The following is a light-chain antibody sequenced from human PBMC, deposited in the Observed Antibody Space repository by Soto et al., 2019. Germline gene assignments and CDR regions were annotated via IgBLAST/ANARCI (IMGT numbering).Light chain of an antibody. CDR3: QVWDDRGLHVV. J-gene: IGLJ3*02. Sequence: SYELTQAPSVSVAPGQTARITCGGDNTGDKRVHWYQQRPGQAPVLVVYDDRDRPSGIPERFSGSNSGNTATLTISRVEGGDEADYYCQVWDDRGLHVVFGGGTKLTVL. CDR1: NTGDKR. CDR2: DDR. V-gene: IGLV3-21*02.